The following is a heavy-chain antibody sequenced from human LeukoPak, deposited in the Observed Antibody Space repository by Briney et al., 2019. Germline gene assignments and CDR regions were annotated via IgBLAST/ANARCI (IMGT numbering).Heavy chain of an antibody. V-gene: IGHV3-23*01. Sequence: GGSLRLSCAASGFPFSRYAMSWVRHAPGKGLVWFSAISGSDGTKYYADSVKGRFTISRDNYNNTLYLQMTSLRAEETAVYYCAKADQLWLLLDYWGQGTLVTVSS. CDR1: GFPFSRYA. D-gene: IGHD5-18*01. CDR3: AKADQLWLLLDY. J-gene: IGHJ4*02. CDR2: ISGSDGTK.